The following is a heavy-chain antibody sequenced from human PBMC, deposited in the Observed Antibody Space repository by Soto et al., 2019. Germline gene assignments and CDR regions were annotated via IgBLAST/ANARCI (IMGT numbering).Heavy chain of an antibody. J-gene: IGHJ5*02. CDR3: ARSTKYYYDSSGYSNNWFDP. CDR2: IWYDGSNK. D-gene: IGHD3-22*01. CDR1: GFTFSSYG. Sequence: GGSLRLSCAASGFTFSSYGMHWVRQAPGKGLEWVAVIWYDGSNKYYADSVKGRFTISRDNSKNTLYLQMNSLRAEDTAVYYCARSTKYYYDSSGYSNNWFDPWGQGTLVT. V-gene: IGHV3-33*01.